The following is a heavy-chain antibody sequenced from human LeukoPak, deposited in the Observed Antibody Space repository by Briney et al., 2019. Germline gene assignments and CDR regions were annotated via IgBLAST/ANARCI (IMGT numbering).Heavy chain of an antibody. V-gene: IGHV4-59*01. D-gene: IGHD6-13*01. J-gene: IGHJ4*02. CDR1: GGSISSYY. Sequence: ASETLSLTCTVSGGSISSYYWSWIRQPPGKGLEWIGYIYYSGSTNYNPSLKSRVTISVDTSKNQFSLKLSSVTAADTAVYYCARGVYIAAAQYAYWGQGTLVTVSS. CDR2: IYYSGST. CDR3: ARGVYIAAAQYAY.